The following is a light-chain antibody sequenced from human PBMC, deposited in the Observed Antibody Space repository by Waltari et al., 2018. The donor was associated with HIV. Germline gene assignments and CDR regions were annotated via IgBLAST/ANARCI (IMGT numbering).Light chain of an antibody. CDR1: SSNIGASYD. CDR2: ATI. CDR3: QSFDNSLGGSVI. Sequence: QSALTQPPSVSGAPGQRVTISCTAGSSNIGASYDVHWYQQLPGTAPKLLIYATINRPAGVPDRFSGSKSGTSASLAITGLQAEDEADYYGQSFDNSLGGSVIFGGGTKLTVL. V-gene: IGLV1-40*01. J-gene: IGLJ2*01.